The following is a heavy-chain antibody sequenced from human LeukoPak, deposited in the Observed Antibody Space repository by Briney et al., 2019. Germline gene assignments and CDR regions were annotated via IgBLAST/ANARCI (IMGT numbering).Heavy chain of an antibody. D-gene: IGHD3-10*01. Sequence: GESLKISCKGSGYSFSRYWIGWVRQMPGKGLERMGIIYPGDSDTRYSPSFQGQVTISADKSISTAYLQWNSLKASDTAMYYCARRMTMFRGVIFDPFHIWGQGTMVTVSS. V-gene: IGHV5-51*01. J-gene: IGHJ3*02. CDR3: ARRMTMFRGVIFDPFHI. CDR2: IYPGDSDT. CDR1: GYSFSRYW.